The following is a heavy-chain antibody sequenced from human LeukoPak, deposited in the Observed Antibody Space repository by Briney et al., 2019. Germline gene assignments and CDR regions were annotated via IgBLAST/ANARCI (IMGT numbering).Heavy chain of an antibody. D-gene: IGHD4-17*01. J-gene: IGHJ4*02. CDR2: TSGVGGRT. V-gene: IGHV3-43*02. CDR3: AKEFGGLPDYGDYGGAYFDY. CDR1: GFTSDDYA. Sequence: PRGSLRLSCAPSGFTSDDYAMYWVRHPPGGGLERVSLTSGVGGRTYDADTGKSRFTNYTENSKNTLYMHMNRLRNEDTVLYYSAKEFGGLPDYGDYGGAYFDYWGQGTLVTVSS.